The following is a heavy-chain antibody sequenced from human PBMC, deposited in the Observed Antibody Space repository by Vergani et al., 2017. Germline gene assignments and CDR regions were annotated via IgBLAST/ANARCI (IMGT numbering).Heavy chain of an antibody. J-gene: IGHJ4*02. Sequence: QVQLVESGGGVVQPGRSLRLSCAASGLTFSNYAMHSVRQAPGKGLECVAVIWSDGSKKYYGDSVRGRFTISRDNSKNTLYLQMNSLRAEDTAVYYCAKETQDDTVEAPAAIQGTFDNWGQGTLVTVSS. D-gene: IGHD2-2*02. V-gene: IGHV3-33*06. CDR2: IWSDGSKK. CDR3: AKETQDDTVEAPAAIQGTFDN. CDR1: GLTFSNYA.